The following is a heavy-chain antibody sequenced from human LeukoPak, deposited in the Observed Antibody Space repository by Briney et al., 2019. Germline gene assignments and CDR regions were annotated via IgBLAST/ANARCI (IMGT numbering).Heavy chain of an antibody. J-gene: IGHJ4*02. V-gene: IGHV3-30*18. CDR3: AKDQGDFDY. CDR2: ISYDGSNK. CDR1: GFTFSSYD. Sequence: PGGSLRLSCAASGFTFSSYDMHWVRQAPGKGLEWVAVISYDGSNKLYADSVKGRFTISRDNSKNTLYLQMNSLRTEDTAVYYCAKDQGDFDYWGQGTLVTVSS.